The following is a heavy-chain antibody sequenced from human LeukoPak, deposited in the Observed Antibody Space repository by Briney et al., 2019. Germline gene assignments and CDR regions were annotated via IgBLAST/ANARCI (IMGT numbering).Heavy chain of an antibody. V-gene: IGHV3-23*01. D-gene: IGHD1-26*01. J-gene: IGHJ6*02. CDR3: AKAVGGSYSDYYYGMDV. CDR2: ISGSGGST. CDR1: GFIFSSYA. Sequence: PGGSLRLSCAASGFIFSSYAMSWVRQAPGKGLEWGSAISGSGGSTYYAVSVKGRFTISRDNSKNTVYLQMNSLRAEDTAVYYCAKAVGGSYSDYYYGMDVWGQGTTVTVSS.